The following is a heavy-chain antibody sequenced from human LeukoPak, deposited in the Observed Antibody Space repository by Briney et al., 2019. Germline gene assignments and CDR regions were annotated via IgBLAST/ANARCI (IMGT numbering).Heavy chain of an antibody. Sequence: SQTLSLTCTVSGGSISSGSYFWTWIRQPAGEGLEWVGRVFTSGTTNYNPSLKSRVTVSLGTSKNQFSLIVSSVTAADTAMYYCARGDFSSGPSRDAFDIWGRGTMVIVSS. CDR2: VFTSGTT. CDR3: ARGDFSSGPSRDAFDI. CDR1: GGSISSGSYF. J-gene: IGHJ3*02. V-gene: IGHV4-61*02. D-gene: IGHD3-3*01.